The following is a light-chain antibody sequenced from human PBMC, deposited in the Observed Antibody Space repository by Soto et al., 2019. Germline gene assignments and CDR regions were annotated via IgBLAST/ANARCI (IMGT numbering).Light chain of an antibody. CDR3: QQRSNWPPLIT. CDR1: QSVSSSY. V-gene: IGKV3-11*01. CDR2: DAS. Sequence: EIVLTQSPATLSLSPGERATLSCRASQSVSSSYLAWYQQKPGQAPRLLIYDASNRATGIPARFSGSGSGTDFTLTISSLEPEDFAVYYCQQRSNWPPLITFGQGTRLE. J-gene: IGKJ5*01.